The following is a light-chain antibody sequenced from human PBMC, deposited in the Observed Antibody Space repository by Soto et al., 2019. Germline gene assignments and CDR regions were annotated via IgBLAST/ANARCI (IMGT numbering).Light chain of an antibody. CDR2: EVS. CDR1: SSDVGGYNY. Sequence: QSALTQPPSASGSPGQSVTISCTGTSSDVGGYNYVSWYQQHPGKAPKLMIYEVSKRPSGVPDRFSGSKSGSTASLTVYGLQAEDEADYYCSSYAGSNSFVFGTGTKLTVL. V-gene: IGLV2-8*01. CDR3: SSYAGSNSFV. J-gene: IGLJ1*01.